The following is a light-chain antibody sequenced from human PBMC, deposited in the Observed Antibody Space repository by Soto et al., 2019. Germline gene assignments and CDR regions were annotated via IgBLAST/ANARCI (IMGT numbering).Light chain of an antibody. Sequence: EIVLTQSPATLSLSPGERVTLSCRASQSVSNSLAWYQQKPGQPPRLLIYDVSNRATGIPARFSGSGSGTDFTLTITSLEPEDFAVYFCHQRYNWPRVTFGQGIQLEIK. V-gene: IGKV3-11*01. CDR3: HQRYNWPRVT. CDR1: QSVSNS. CDR2: DVS. J-gene: IGKJ5*01.